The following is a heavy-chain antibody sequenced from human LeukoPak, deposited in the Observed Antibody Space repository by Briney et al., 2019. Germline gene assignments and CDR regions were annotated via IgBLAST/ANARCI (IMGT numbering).Heavy chain of an antibody. CDR1: EYSFISYW. CDR3: AILFSSSWYWYEP. D-gene: IGHD6-13*01. Sequence: GESLKISCKGPEYSFISYWIGWWRQMPGKGLEWMGIIYPGDSETRYSPSFQGQVTISADKSISTAYLQWRSLKASDTAMYYCAILFSSSWYWYEPWGQGTLVTVSS. V-gene: IGHV5-51*01. CDR2: IYPGDSET. J-gene: IGHJ5*02.